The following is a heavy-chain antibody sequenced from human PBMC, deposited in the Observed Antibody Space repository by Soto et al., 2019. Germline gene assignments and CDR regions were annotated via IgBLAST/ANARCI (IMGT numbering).Heavy chain of an antibody. J-gene: IGHJ6*02. CDR1: GYTFTSYG. V-gene: IGHV1-18*01. Sequence: ASVKVSCKASGYTFTSYGISWVRQAPGQGLEWMGWISAYNGNTNYAQKLQGRVTMTTDTSTSTTYMELRSLRSDDTSVYYCAREGIYGDYLSYFFCYGMAVWGLCTPAIV. CDR3: AREGIYGDYLSYFFCYGMAV. D-gene: IGHD4-17*01. CDR2: ISAYNGNT.